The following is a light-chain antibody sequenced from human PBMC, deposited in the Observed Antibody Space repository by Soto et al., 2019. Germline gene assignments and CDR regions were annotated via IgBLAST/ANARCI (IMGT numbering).Light chain of an antibody. CDR1: QSISSY. CDR3: QQRYSTPIT. Sequence: DSQMTQSPSSLSASVGERVTITCRASQSISSYLNWYQQKPGKAPKLLIYAASSLQSGVPSRFSGRGSGTYLTLTISSLRPEDFATYYRQQRYSTPITCGQGTRLEIK. V-gene: IGKV1-39*01. J-gene: IGKJ5*01. CDR2: AAS.